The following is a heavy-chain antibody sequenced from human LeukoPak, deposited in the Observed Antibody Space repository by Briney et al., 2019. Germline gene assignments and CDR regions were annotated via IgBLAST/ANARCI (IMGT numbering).Heavy chain of an antibody. V-gene: IGHV3-21*01. J-gene: IGHJ4*02. CDR1: GFTFSSYT. Sequence: GGSLRLSCAVSGFTFSSYTMHWVRQAPMKGLEWVSSISTSATYTYYADSVKGRFSVSRDNAKNSLYLQMNGLRAEDTAVYFCARDLEDYNDYGEMAIWGQGTLVTVSS. D-gene: IGHD5-24*01. CDR2: ISTSATYT. CDR3: ARDLEDYNDYGEMAI.